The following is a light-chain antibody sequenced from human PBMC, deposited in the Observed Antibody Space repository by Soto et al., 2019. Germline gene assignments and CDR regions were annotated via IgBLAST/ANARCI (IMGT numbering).Light chain of an antibody. Sequence: IQMTQSPSSLSACGVDRVTISCRASQDTRNGLGWSQQKPGKAPRLLIYAASILQSGVPSRFSGSGYGTDFTLTISSLQPEDFATYYCLQDFNYLWTFGQGTKVDI. CDR2: AAS. J-gene: IGKJ1*01. V-gene: IGKV1-6*01. CDR1: QDTRNG. CDR3: LQDFNYLWT.